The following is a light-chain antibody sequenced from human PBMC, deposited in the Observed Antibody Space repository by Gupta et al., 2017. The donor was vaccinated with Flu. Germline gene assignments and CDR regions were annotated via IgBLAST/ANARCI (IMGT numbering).Light chain of an antibody. CDR3: AAWDDSLKGV. CDR2: SNN. Sequence: QSLLTPPPSASGAPGQRVNISCSGSSSNIGSNAGNWYQQLPGTAPKLLIYSNNQLTSGVPDRFSGSKSGTSASLAISGLQPEDEADYYCAAWDDSLKGVFGGGTKLTVL. CDR1: SSNIGSNA. V-gene: IGLV1-44*01. J-gene: IGLJ2*01.